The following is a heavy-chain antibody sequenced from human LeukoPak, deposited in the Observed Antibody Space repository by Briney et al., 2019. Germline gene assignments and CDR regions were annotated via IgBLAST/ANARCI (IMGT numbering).Heavy chain of an antibody. Sequence: SETLSLTCSVSGGSINNYYWSWIRQPAGKGLEWIGRIYTSGSTNYNPSLKSRVTMSVDTSKNRFSLKLSSVTAADTAVYYCARDAYYGSGSYKYYFDYWGQGTLVTVSS. CDR2: IYTSGST. CDR1: GGSINNYY. D-gene: IGHD3-10*01. CDR3: ARDAYYGSGSYKYYFDY. J-gene: IGHJ4*02. V-gene: IGHV4-4*07.